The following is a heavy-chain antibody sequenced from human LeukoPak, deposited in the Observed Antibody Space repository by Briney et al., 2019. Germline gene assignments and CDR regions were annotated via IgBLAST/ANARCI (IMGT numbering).Heavy chain of an antibody. CDR3: ARVVLPRIQLWTRAHYYYYYMDV. CDR2: INHSGST. Sequence: PSETLSLTCAVYGGSFSGYYWSWIRQPPGKGLEWIGEINHSGSTNYNPSLKSRVTISVDTSKNQFSLKLSSVTAADTAVYYCARVVLPRIQLWTRAHYYYYYMDVWGKGTTVTVSS. D-gene: IGHD5-18*01. CDR1: GGSFSGYY. V-gene: IGHV4-34*01. J-gene: IGHJ6*03.